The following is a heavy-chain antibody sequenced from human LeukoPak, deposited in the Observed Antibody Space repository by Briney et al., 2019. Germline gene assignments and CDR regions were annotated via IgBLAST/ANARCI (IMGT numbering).Heavy chain of an antibody. CDR2: IIPILGEP. CDR3: ARKGGLGTYGIFNY. CDR1: GGTFSSYT. Sequence: SVKVSCKASGGTFSSYTISWVRQAPGQGLEWMGRIIPILGEPDYAQKFQGRVTITADMSTSTAYMELSSLRSEDTAVYYCARKGGLGTYGIFNYWGQGTLVTVSS. J-gene: IGHJ4*02. V-gene: IGHV1-69*02. D-gene: IGHD3-10*01.